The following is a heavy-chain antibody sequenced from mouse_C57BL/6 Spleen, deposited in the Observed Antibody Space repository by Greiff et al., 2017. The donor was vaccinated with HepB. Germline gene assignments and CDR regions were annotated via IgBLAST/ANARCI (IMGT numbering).Heavy chain of an antibody. D-gene: IGHD2-3*01. CDR1: GFTFSSYA. Sequence: DVQLVESGEGLVKPGGSLKLSCAASGFTFSSYAMSWVRQTPEKRLEWVAYISSGGDYIYYADTVKGRFTISRDNARNTLYLQMSSLKSEDTAMYYCTRGNDGYLWYFDVWGTGTTVTVSS. CDR3: TRGNDGYLWYFDV. J-gene: IGHJ1*03. CDR2: ISSGGDYI. V-gene: IGHV5-9-1*02.